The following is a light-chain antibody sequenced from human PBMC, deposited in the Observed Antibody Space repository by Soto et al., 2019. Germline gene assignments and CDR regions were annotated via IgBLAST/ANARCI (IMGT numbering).Light chain of an antibody. CDR1: QTISFY. CDR2: ATS. Sequence: IQMTQSPSSLSASVGDTVTITYRASQTISFYLNWYQQKPGRTPNLLIYATSSLQSGVPSRFDGSGSGTEFTLTISSLQPDDFATYYCQQSFSTPHTFGQGTKLELK. CDR3: QQSFSTPHT. J-gene: IGKJ2*01. V-gene: IGKV1-39*01.